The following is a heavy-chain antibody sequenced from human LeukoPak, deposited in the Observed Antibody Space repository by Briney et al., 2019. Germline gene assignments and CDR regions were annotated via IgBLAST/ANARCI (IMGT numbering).Heavy chain of an antibody. CDR1: GFTFSTYW. J-gene: IGHJ4*02. V-gene: IGHV3-7*01. CDR3: ARDTYRFDDY. CDR2: IKEDGSDK. Sequence: SGGSPRLSCAASGFTFSTYWMSWVRQAPGKGLEWVATIKEDGSDKYYVDSVNGRFTISRDNAKNSLYLQMNSLRAEDTAIYYCARDTYRFDDYCGQGTLVTVSS.